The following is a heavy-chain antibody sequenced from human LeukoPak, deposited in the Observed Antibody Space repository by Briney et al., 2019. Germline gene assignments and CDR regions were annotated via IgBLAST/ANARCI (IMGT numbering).Heavy chain of an antibody. CDR2: IYSGGST. Sequence: GGSLRLSCAASGFTVSSNYMSWLRQAPGKGLEWVSVIYSGGSTYYADSVKGRFTISRDNSKNTLYLQMNSLRVEDTAVYYCARDTWAYYMDVWGKGTTVTISS. V-gene: IGHV3-53*01. D-gene: IGHD2/OR15-2a*01. CDR3: ARDTWAYYMDV. J-gene: IGHJ6*03. CDR1: GFTVSSNY.